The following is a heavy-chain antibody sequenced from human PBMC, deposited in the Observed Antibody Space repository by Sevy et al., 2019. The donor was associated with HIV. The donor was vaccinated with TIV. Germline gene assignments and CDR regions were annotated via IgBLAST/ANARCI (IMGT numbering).Heavy chain of an antibody. V-gene: IGHV1-2*02. CDR1: GYTFTGYY. D-gene: IGHD2-2*01. J-gene: IGHJ6*02. CDR3: AALRIVVVPAAMADGMDV. Sequence: ASVKVSCKASGYTFTGYYMHWVRQAPGQGLEWMGWINPNSGGTNYAQKFQGRVTMTRDTSISTAYMELSRLRSDDTAVYYCAALRIVVVPAAMADGMDVWGQGTTVTVSS. CDR2: INPNSGGT.